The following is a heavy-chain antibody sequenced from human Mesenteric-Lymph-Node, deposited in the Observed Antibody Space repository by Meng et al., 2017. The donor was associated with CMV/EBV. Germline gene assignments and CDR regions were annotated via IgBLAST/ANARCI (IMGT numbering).Heavy chain of an antibody. V-gene: IGHV3-33*01. Sequence: FTLCSYGMSRVRKGPGKGLGGVAVLWYYGSTESYSDSVKGRFTISRDNSKNMVYLQMNSLRADDTAVYYCAREHFVFIPDINRFFDYWGPGTLVTVSS. CDR1: FTLCSYG. D-gene: IGHD3-3*01. CDR2: LWYYGSTE. J-gene: IGHJ4*02. CDR3: AREHFVFIPDINRFFDY.